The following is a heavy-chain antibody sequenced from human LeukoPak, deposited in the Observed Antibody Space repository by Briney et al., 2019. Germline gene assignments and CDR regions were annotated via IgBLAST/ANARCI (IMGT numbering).Heavy chain of an antibody. CDR1: GYTFSDSY. Sequence: ASVKVSCKASGYTFSDSYIHFVRQAPGQGLEWMGRINPNSGDPNYPQKFQGRVTMTRDTSISTAYMEMNSLTSDDTAVYYCARSARHCNNGVCFTDYYIDLWGKGITVTVSS. V-gene: IGHV1-2*06. CDR3: ARSARHCNNGVCFTDYYIDL. CDR2: INPNSGDP. J-gene: IGHJ6*03. D-gene: IGHD2-8*01.